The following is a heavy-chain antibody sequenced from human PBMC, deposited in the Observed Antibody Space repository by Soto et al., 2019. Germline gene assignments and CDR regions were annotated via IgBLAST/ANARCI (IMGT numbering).Heavy chain of an antibody. Sequence: GSLRLSCAASGFTVSSNYMSWVRQAPGKGLEWVSVIYSGGSTYYADSVRGRFTISRDNSKNTLYLQMKSLGAEDTAVYYCARDPPATRHGMDVWGQGTTVTV. J-gene: IGHJ6*02. CDR2: IYSGGST. CDR1: GFTVSSNY. V-gene: IGHV3-53*01. CDR3: ARDPPATRHGMDV.